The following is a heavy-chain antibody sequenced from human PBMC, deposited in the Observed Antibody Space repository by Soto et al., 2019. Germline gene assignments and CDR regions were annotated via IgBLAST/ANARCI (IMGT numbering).Heavy chain of an antibody. D-gene: IGHD3-22*01. Sequence: PSETLSLTCTVSGGSISSGDYYWSWIRQPPGKGLEWIGYIYYSGSTYYNPSLKSRVTISVDTSKNQFSLKLSSVTAADTAVYYCARGYYDSSGSLIFVHGQYFDYWGQGTLVTVSS. CDR3: ARGYYDSSGSLIFVHGQYFDY. J-gene: IGHJ4*02. V-gene: IGHV4-30-4*01. CDR1: GGSISSGDYY. CDR2: IYYSGST.